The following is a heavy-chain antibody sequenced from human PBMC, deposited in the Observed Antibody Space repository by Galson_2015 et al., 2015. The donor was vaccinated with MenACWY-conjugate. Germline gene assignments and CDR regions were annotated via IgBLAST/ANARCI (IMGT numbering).Heavy chain of an antibody. D-gene: IGHD1-26*01. J-gene: IGHJ5*02. V-gene: IGHV4-39*01. CDR2: ISYSGRK. Sequence: ETLSLTCTVSGDSISSDNYYWTWVRQPPGRGLEWIASISYSGRKFYNPFLMSRVSISVDMSKRQYSLKLTSVTAADTAVYFCARRTPELNWFDPWGQGTLVTVSS. CDR3: ARRTPELNWFDP. CDR1: GDSISSDNYY.